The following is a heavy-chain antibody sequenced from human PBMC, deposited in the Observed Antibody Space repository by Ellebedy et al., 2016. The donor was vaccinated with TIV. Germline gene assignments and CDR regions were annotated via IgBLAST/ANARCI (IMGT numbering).Heavy chain of an antibody. Sequence: GESLKISCAASGFTFSSYVMNWVRQAPGKGLEWVSSFSGGGDNTNYADSVRGRFTISRDNSKNTVDLQMNSLRGEDTALYYCAKSRSPNYYDRWGQGTLVTVSS. CDR2: FSGGGDNT. CDR1: GFTFSSYV. J-gene: IGHJ5*02. V-gene: IGHV3-23*01. CDR3: AKSRSPNYYDR. D-gene: IGHD1-7*01.